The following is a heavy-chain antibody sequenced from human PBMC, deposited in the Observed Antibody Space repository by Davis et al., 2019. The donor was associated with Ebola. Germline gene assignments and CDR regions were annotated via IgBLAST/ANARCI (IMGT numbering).Heavy chain of an antibody. Sequence: GESLKISCTPSGFTIEDFGMSWVRQAPGRGLEWVSGNNWDGARTGYADSVKGRFTISRDNAKNTLYLQMNSLRAEDTAVYYCARGDSRLFDYWGQGTLVTVSS. CDR2: NNWDGART. V-gene: IGHV3-20*04. J-gene: IGHJ4*02. D-gene: IGHD3-22*01. CDR1: GFTIEDFG. CDR3: ARGDSRLFDY.